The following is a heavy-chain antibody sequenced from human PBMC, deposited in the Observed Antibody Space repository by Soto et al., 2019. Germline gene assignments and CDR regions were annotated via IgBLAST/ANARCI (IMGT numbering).Heavy chain of an antibody. V-gene: IGHV3-7*01. CDR3: ARDRGRPDLRDTHYYDSSDLDYGMDV. J-gene: IGHJ6*02. Sequence: EVRLVESGGGLVQPGGSLTLSCAASGFTFSSYWMTWVRQAPGKGLEWVANINQDGSEKHYMDSMKGRFTISRDNAKNSLLLQLNSLRAEDTAVYYCARDRGRPDLRDTHYYDSSDLDYGMDVWGQGTTVTVSS. D-gene: IGHD3-22*01. CDR2: INQDGSEK. CDR1: GFTFSSYW.